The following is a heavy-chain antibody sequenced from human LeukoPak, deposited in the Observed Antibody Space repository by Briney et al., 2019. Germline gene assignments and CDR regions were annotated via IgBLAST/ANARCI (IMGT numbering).Heavy chain of an antibody. V-gene: IGHV3-74*01. CDR2: IKSDGSSP. CDR3: AKSREWLVLGSIDY. Sequence: GGSLRLSCAASGFIFSSYWMHWVRQAPGKGPVWVSRIKSDGSSPSYADSVKGRFTISRDNAKNTLYLQMNSLRAEDTAVYYCAKSREWLVLGSIDYWGRGTLVTVSS. CDR1: GFIFSSYW. J-gene: IGHJ4*02. D-gene: IGHD6-19*01.